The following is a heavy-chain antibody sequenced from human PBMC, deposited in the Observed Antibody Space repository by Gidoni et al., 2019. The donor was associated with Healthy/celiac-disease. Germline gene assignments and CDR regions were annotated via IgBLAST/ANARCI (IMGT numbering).Heavy chain of an antibody. Sequence: QVQLQESGPGLVKHSGTLSLTCAVSGGSISSSNWWSWVRQPPGKGLEWIGEIYHSGSTNYNPSLKSRVTISVDKSKNQFSLKLSSVTAADTAVYYCARVSKQWLEAPRRGNWFDPWGQGTLVTVSS. D-gene: IGHD6-19*01. CDR1: GGSISSSNW. CDR2: IYHSGST. V-gene: IGHV4-4*02. J-gene: IGHJ5*02. CDR3: ARVSKQWLEAPRRGNWFDP.